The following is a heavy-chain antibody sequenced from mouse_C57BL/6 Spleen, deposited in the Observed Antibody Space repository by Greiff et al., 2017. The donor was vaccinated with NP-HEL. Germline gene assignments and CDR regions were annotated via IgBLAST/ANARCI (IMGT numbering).Heavy chain of an antibody. D-gene: IGHD2-4*01. V-gene: IGHV1-59*01. CDR2: IDPSDSYT. J-gene: IGHJ4*01. CDR1: GYTFISYW. CDR3: ARFYYDYDGRAMDY. Sequence: QVQLQQPGAELVRPGTSVKLSCKASGYTFISYWMHWVKQRPGQGLEWIGVIDPSDSYTNYNQKFKGKATLTVDTSSSTAYMQLSSLTSEDSAVYYCARFYYDYDGRAMDYWGQGTSVTVSS.